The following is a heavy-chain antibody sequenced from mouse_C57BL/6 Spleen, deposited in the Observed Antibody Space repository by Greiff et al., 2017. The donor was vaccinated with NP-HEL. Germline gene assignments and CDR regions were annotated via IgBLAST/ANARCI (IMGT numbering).Heavy chain of an antibody. CDR1: GFNIKNTY. V-gene: IGHV14-3*01. Sequence: VQLKQSVAELVRPGASVKLSCTASGFNIKNTYMHWVKHRPEQGLEWIGRIDPANGNTKYAPKFQGKATITADTSSNTAYLQLSSLTSEDTAIYYCARDYGSQSYAMDYWGQGTSVTVSS. J-gene: IGHJ4*01. CDR2: IDPANGNT. D-gene: IGHD1-1*01. CDR3: ARDYGSQSYAMDY.